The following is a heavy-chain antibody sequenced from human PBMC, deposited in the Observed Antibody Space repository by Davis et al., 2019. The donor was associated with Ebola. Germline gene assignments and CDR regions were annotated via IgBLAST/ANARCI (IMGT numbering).Heavy chain of an antibody. CDR2: IKYDGSDK. J-gene: IGHJ4*02. V-gene: IGHV3-7*04. CDR3: ARAARRAVEY. D-gene: IGHD1-14*01. CDR1: GFTFSDYW. Sequence: GESLKISCAASGFTFSDYWMSWVRQAPGKGLECVANIKYDGSDKYYVDSVKGRFTISRDNAQNSLYLQMNSLRAEDTAVYFCARAARRAVEYWGQGTLVTVSS.